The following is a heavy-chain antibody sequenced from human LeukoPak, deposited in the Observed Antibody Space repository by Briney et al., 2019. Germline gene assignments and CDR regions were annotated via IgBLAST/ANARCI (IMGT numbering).Heavy chain of an antibody. V-gene: IGHV4-31*03. Sequence: SQTLSLTCTVSGCSISSGGYYWSWIRQHPGKGLEWIGYIYYSGSTYYNPSLKSRVTISVDTSKDQFSLKLSSVTAADTAVYYCARGFADSSGSYYFDYWGQGTLVTVSS. D-gene: IGHD3-22*01. CDR2: IYYSGST. CDR1: GCSISSGGYY. CDR3: ARGFADSSGSYYFDY. J-gene: IGHJ4*02.